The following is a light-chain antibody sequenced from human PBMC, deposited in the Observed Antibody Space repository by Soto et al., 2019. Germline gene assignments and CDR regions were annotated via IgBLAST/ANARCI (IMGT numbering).Light chain of an antibody. Sequence: DIVMTQSPLSLPVTPGEPASISCRSSQSLLHSDGYNYLDWYLQKPGQSPQLLIYLGSNRASGVPDRFSGSGSGTDFTLQISRVEAEDVGVYYCMQALHIPRIFGGVTKVEIK. V-gene: IGKV2-28*01. CDR1: QSLLHSDGYNY. CDR3: MQALHIPRI. CDR2: LGS. J-gene: IGKJ4*01.